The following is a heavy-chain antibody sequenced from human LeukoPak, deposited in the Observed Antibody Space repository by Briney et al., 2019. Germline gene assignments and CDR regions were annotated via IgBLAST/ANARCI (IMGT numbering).Heavy chain of an antibody. D-gene: IGHD6-25*01. V-gene: IGHV3-15*01. CDR2: IKSKTDGGTT. CDR3: TTPRSGGQFDY. J-gene: IGHJ4*02. Sequence: PGGSLRLSCSASGFTFTNAWMSWVRQAPGKGLEWVGRIKSKTDGGTTDYAAPVKGRFTISRDDSINTLYLQMNNLKTEDTAVYYCTTPRSGGQFDYWGQGTPVTVSS. CDR1: GFTFTNAW.